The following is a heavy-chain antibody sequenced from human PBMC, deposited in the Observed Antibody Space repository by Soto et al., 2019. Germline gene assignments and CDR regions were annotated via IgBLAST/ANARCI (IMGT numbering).Heavy chain of an antibody. Sequence: VQLLESGGNLVQPGGSLRLSCAASGFTFSSYAMSWVRQVSGKGLEWVSSISGSGGSTYYADSVKGRFTISRDNSKNTLSLLMNSLTAEDTAVYYCAKDRTSAGTTVRFDPWGQGTLVTVSS. CDR2: ISGSGGST. J-gene: IGHJ5*01. CDR3: AKDRTSAGTTVRFDP. V-gene: IGHV3-23*01. CDR1: GFTFSSYA. D-gene: IGHD1-1*01.